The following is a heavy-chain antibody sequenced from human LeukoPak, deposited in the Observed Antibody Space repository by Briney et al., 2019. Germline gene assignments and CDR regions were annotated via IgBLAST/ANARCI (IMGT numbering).Heavy chain of an antibody. V-gene: IGHV4-38-2*02. D-gene: IGHD4-23*01. CDR3: ARDLGGNSPY. Sequence: PSETLSLTCTVSGYSISSGYYWGWIRQPPGKGLEWIGSIYHSGSTYYNPSLKSRVTISVDTSKNQFSLKLSSVTAADTAVYYCARDLGGNSPYWGQGTLVTVSS. CDR2: IYHSGST. CDR1: GYSISSGYY. J-gene: IGHJ4*02.